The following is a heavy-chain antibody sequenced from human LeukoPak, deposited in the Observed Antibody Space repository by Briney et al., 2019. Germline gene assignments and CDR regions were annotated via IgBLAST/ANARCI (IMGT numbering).Heavy chain of an antibody. D-gene: IGHD3-22*01. CDR1: GGTFSSYA. J-gene: IGHJ4*02. Sequence: KVSCKASGGTFSSYAISWVRQAPGQGLEWMGRIIPIFGTANYAQKFQGRVTITTDESTSTAYMELSSLRSEDTAVYYCAREGSQWYYDSSGYPGALGYWGQETLVTVSS. CDR2: IIPIFGTA. CDR3: AREGSQWYYDSSGYPGALGY. V-gene: IGHV1-69*05.